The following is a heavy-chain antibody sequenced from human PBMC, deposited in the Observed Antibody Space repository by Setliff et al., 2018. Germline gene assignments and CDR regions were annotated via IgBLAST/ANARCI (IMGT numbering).Heavy chain of an antibody. CDR1: GHTFSSFTNYG. J-gene: IGHJ4*02. D-gene: IGHD5-18*01. V-gene: IGHV1-18*01. Sequence: ASVKVSCKASGHTFSSFTNYGISWVRQAPGQGLEWMGWISAYSGNTNYAQKLQGRVALTTDTSTSTAYMELRSLTSDDSAFYYCARAPSVELVTIRTNSWFTYWGQGTLVTVSS. CDR2: ISAYSGNT. CDR3: ARAPSVELVTIRTNSWFTY.